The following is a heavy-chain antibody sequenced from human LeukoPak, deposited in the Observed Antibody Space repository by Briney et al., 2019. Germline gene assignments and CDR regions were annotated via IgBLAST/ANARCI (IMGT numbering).Heavy chain of an antibody. CDR2: INWNGGST. D-gene: IGHD6-13*01. J-gene: IGHJ4*02. CDR3: ARASSSLWAAAGHLYYFDY. Sequence: PGGSLRLSCAASGFTFSSYAMSWVRQAPGKGLEWVSGINWNGGSTGYADSVKGRFTISRDNAKNSLYLQMNSLRAEDTALYYCARASSSLWAAAGHLYYFDYWGQGTLVTVSS. CDR1: GFTFSSYA. V-gene: IGHV3-20*04.